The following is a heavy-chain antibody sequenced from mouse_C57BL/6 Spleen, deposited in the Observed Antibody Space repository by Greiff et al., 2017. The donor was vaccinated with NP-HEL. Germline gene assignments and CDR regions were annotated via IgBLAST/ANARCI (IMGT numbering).Heavy chain of an antibody. J-gene: IGHJ3*01. Sequence: EVQLVESGGGLVKPGGSLKLSCAASGFTFSDYGMHWVRQAPEKGLEWVAYISSGSSTIYYADTVKGRFTITRDNAKNTLFLQMTSLRSEDTAMYYCARTYGSPLFAYWGQGTLVTVSA. CDR3: ARTYGSPLFAY. D-gene: IGHD1-1*01. V-gene: IGHV5-17*01. CDR1: GFTFSDYG. CDR2: ISSGSSTI.